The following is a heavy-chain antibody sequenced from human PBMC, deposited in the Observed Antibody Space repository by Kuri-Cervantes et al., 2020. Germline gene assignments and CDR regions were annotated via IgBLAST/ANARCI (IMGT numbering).Heavy chain of an antibody. CDR1: GFTFSSYA. CDR3: AKEMDIQLGDY. J-gene: IGHJ4*02. Sequence: GESLKISCAASGFTFSSYAMSWVRQAPGKGLELVSAIRGSGGITYYADSVKGRFTISRNNSKNTLYLQMNSLRAEDTAVYYCAKEMDIQLGDYWVQGTLVTVSS. V-gene: IGHV3-23*01. D-gene: IGHD6-6*01. CDR2: IRGSGGIT.